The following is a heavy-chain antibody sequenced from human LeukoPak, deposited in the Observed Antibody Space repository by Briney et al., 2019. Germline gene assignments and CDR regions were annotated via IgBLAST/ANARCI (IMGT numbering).Heavy chain of an antibody. Sequence: GGSLRLSCGASGFTFSSYSMNWVRQAPGKGLEWVSSISSSSSYIYYADSVKGRFTISRDNAKNSLYLQMNSLRAEDTAVYYCAPNKIITISDYWGQGTLVTVSS. CDR2: ISSSSSYI. D-gene: IGHD3-10*01. J-gene: IGHJ4*02. CDR3: APNKIITISDY. V-gene: IGHV3-21*01. CDR1: GFTFSSYS.